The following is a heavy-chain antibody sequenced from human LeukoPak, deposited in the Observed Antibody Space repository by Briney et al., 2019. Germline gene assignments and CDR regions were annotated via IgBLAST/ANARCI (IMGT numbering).Heavy chain of an antibody. V-gene: IGHV3-30*18. CDR1: GFTFSSYG. CDR2: IWYGGSNK. Sequence: GRSLRLSCAASGFTFSSYGMHWVRQAPGKGLEWVAVIWYGGSNKYYADSVKGRFTISRDNSKNTLYLQMNSLRAEDTAVYYCAKDLMGGYSYGPFDYWGQGTLVTVSS. J-gene: IGHJ4*02. CDR3: AKDLMGGYSYGPFDY. D-gene: IGHD5-18*01.